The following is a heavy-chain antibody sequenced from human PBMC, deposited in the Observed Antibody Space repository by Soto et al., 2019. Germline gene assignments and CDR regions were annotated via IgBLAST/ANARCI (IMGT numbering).Heavy chain of an antibody. Sequence: QVQLVQSGSEEKKPGASVRVSCKASGYTFTSFAIHWVRQAPGHRLECMGWINAGNGNTKYSQKLQGRVTMTTDTSTSTAYMELRSLRSDDTAVYYCATLDQVCISTRCHPDRLEKRAYYYYGMDVWGQGTTVTVSS. CDR3: ATLDQVCISTRCHPDRLEKRAYYYYGMDV. CDR1: GYTFTSFA. CDR2: INAGNGNT. V-gene: IGHV1-3*05. D-gene: IGHD2-2*01. J-gene: IGHJ6*02.